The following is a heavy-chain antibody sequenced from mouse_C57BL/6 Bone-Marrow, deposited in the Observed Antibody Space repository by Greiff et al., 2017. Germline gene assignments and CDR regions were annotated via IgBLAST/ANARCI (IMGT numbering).Heavy chain of an antibody. Sequence: QVQLKQPGAELVKPGASVKMSCKASGYTFTSYWITWVKQRPGQGLEWIGDIYPGSGSTNYNEKFKSKATLTVDTSSSTAYMQLSSLTSEDSAVYYCARDYGSSYGNAMDYWGQGTSVTVSS. J-gene: IGHJ4*01. V-gene: IGHV1-55*01. CDR3: ARDYGSSYGNAMDY. D-gene: IGHD1-1*01. CDR2: IYPGSGST. CDR1: GYTFTSYW.